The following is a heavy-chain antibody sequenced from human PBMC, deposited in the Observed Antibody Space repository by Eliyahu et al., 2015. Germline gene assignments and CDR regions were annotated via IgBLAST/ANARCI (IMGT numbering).Heavy chain of an antibody. CDR1: GYSFTSYW. J-gene: IGHJ3*02. CDR2: VYPGGADT. Sequence: EVQLVQSGAEVKKPGESLKISCKGSGYSFTSYWIGWVRQMPGKGLEWMGGVYPGGADTRYSPSFQGQVTISADKSISTAYLQWSSLKASDTAMYYCARLWGQQLPIRGAFDIWGQGTMVTVSS. CDR3: ARLWGQQLPIRGAFDI. D-gene: IGHD6-13*01. V-gene: IGHV5-51*01.